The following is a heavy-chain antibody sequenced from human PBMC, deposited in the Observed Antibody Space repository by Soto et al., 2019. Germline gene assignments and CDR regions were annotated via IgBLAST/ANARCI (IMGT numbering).Heavy chain of an antibody. CDR1: GFTFSSYA. CDR3: ARPLWRDDYNWGYFDL. V-gene: IGHV3-30-3*01. Sequence: QVQLVESGGGVVQPGRSLRLSCAASGFTFSSYAMHWVRQAPGKGLEWVAVISYDGSNKYYADSVKGGFTISRDSSKNTLYLQMNSLRAEDTAVYYCARPLWRDDYNWGYFDLWGRGTLVTVSS. CDR2: ISYDGSNK. D-gene: IGHD4-4*01. J-gene: IGHJ2*01.